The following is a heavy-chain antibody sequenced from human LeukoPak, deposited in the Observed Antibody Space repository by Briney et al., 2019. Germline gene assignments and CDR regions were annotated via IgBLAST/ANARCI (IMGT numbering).Heavy chain of an antibody. CDR3: ARYYGSGTYALDY. CDR2: INSDGSSA. D-gene: IGHD3-10*01. V-gene: IGHV3-74*01. CDR1: GFTFTSYA. Sequence: GSLRLSCAGSGFTFTSYAMSWVRQAPGKGLVWVSRINSDGSSASYADSVKGRFTISRDNAKNTLYLQMNSLRAEDTAVYYCARYYGSGTYALDYWGQGTLVTVSS. J-gene: IGHJ4*02.